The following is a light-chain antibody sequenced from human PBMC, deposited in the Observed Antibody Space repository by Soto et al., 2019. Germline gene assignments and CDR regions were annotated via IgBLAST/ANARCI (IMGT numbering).Light chain of an antibody. Sequence: DIQMTQSPSSLSASVGDRVTITCRASQNINIYLNWYQQKPGKAPQVLIYAASSLRSGAPSRFTGSGSGKYVTLTISSLQAEDFATYYCQQSDSTPRTFGHGTKLEIK. V-gene: IGKV1-39*01. CDR2: AAS. J-gene: IGKJ2*01. CDR3: QQSDSTPRT. CDR1: QNINIY.